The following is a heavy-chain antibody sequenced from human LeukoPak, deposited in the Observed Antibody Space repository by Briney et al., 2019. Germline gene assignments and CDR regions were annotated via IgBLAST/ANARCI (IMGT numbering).Heavy chain of an antibody. CDR1: GGSMSTTDW. D-gene: IGHD3-3*01. CDR2: IYASGST. Sequence: SETLSLTCAVSGGSMSTTDWWAWVRQPPGKGLEWIGEIYASGSTNYNPSLKSRVTVSVGMAKNQISLKMSSVTAADTAVFYCARSRVWSDYWGYFDYWGQGILVTVSS. CDR3: ARSRVWSDYWGYFDY. J-gene: IGHJ4*02. V-gene: IGHV4-4*02.